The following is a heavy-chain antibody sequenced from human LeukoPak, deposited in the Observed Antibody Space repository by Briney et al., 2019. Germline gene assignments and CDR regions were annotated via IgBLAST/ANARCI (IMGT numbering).Heavy chain of an antibody. CDR3: ARGDSSGWIDY. D-gene: IGHD3-22*01. CDR2: ISYTGST. V-gene: IGHV4-39*07. Sequence: SETLSLTCTVSGDSISSRSYYWGWIRQPPGQGLEWIGHISYTGSTYYNPSLKSRVTISVDTSKNQFSLQLRSVTAADTAVYYCARGDSSGWIDYWGQGTLVTVSS. J-gene: IGHJ4*02. CDR1: GDSISSRSYY.